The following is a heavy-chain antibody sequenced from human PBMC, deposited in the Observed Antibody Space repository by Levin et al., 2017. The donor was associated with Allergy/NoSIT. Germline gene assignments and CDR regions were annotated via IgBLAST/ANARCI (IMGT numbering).Heavy chain of an antibody. D-gene: IGHD2-15*01. CDR3: ARTVGSGECSGGSCSNRFDP. J-gene: IGHJ5*02. CDR2: ISRSGYT. CDR1: GFRVSDHY. V-gene: IGHV3-11*03. Sequence: MAGGSLRLSCAVSGFRVSDHYMSWIRQAPGRGLEWVTYISRSGYTNYADSVKGRFTISRDNADNSMSLQMNSLTHEDTAIYYCARTVGSGECSGGSCSNRFDPWGQGTLVTVSS.